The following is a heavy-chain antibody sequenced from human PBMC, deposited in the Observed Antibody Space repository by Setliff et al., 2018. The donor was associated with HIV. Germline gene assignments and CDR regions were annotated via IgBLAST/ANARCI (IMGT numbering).Heavy chain of an antibody. CDR1: GGSFSGYY. CDR2: IYHSGST. V-gene: IGHV4-34*01. CDR3: ARIGSGWSVGWFDP. Sequence: SETLSLTCAVYGGSFSGYYWSWIRQPPGKGLEWIGSIYHSGSTYYNPSLESRVTISVDTSKNQFSLKLSSVTAADTAVYYCARIGSGWSVGWFDPWGQGTLVTVSS. D-gene: IGHD6-13*01. J-gene: IGHJ5*02.